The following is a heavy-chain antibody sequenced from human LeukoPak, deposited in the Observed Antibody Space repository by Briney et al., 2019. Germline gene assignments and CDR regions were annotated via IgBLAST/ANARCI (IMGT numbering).Heavy chain of an antibody. D-gene: IGHD3-22*01. CDR1: GIPLSNYG. Sequence: GGSLRLSCAVSGIPLSNYGMSWVRQAPGKGLEWVAGISGSGGGTNYADSVKGRFTISRDNPKNTLFLQMNNLRAEDTAVYFCAKRGVVIRVILVGFHKEAYYFDSWGQGALVTISS. CDR3: AKRGVVIRVILVGFHKEAYYFDS. J-gene: IGHJ4*02. V-gene: IGHV3-23*01. CDR2: ISGSGGGT.